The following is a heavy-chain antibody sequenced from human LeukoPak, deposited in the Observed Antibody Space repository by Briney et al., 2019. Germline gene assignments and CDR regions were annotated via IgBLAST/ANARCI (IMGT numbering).Heavy chain of an antibody. Sequence: SETLSLTCTVSGGSFTSGAYYWSWIRQPPGKGLEWIGYIYPSGSTYYNPSLKSRVTISVDRSKNQFSLKLSSVTAADTAVYYCARVSAQLGMVRSFFDYWGQGTLVTVSS. D-gene: IGHD7-27*01. CDR2: IYPSGST. CDR1: GGSFTSGAYY. J-gene: IGHJ4*02. V-gene: IGHV4-30-2*01. CDR3: ARVSAQLGMVRSFFDY.